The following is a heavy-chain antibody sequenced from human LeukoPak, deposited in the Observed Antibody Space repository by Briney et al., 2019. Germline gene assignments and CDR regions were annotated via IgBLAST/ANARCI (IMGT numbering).Heavy chain of an antibody. CDR2: INTNTGNP. V-gene: IGHV7-4-1*02. J-gene: IGHJ4*02. Sequence: ASVKVSCKASGYTFHSFAMNWVRQAPGQGLEWMGWINTNTGNPTYAQGFTGRFVSSLDTSVSTAYLQISSLKAEDTAVYYCARQGPGYCGSTSCYGVAYWSQGTLVTVSS. D-gene: IGHD2-2*01. CDR3: ARQGPGYCGSTSCYGVAY. CDR1: GYTFHSFA.